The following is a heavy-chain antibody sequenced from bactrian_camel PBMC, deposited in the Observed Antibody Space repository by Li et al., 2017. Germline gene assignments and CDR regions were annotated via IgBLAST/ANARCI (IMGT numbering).Heavy chain of an antibody. CDR1: GYAYGFNC. D-gene: IGHD2*01. J-gene: IGHJ4*01. V-gene: IGHV3S55*01. CDR3: AADSAYSGRWLLLPQYNY. Sequence: HVQLVESGGGSVQAGGSLRLSCVASGYAYGFNCIGWVRQVPGKEREGVAAIDRDGATVYKDSVKGRFTTSRDNAKSTLYLQMNNLSPEDSAMYFCAADSAYSGRWLLLPQYNYWGQGTQVTVS. CDR2: IDRDGAT.